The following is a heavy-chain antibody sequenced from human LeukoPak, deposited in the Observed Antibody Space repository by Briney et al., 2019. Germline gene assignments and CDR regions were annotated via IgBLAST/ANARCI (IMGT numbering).Heavy chain of an antibody. Sequence: GGSLRLSCAASGFTFSSYGMHWVRQAPGKGLEWVAVIWYDGSNKYYAGSVKGRFTISRDNSKNTLYLQMNSLRAEDTAVYYCARGSPYYYDSSAVFDYWGQGTLVTVSS. V-gene: IGHV3-33*01. D-gene: IGHD3-22*01. CDR1: GFTFSSYG. CDR2: IWYDGSNK. J-gene: IGHJ4*02. CDR3: ARGSPYYYDSSAVFDY.